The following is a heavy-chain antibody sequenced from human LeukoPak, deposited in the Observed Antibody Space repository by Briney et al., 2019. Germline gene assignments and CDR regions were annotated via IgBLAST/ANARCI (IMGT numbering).Heavy chain of an antibody. J-gene: IGHJ4*02. D-gene: IGHD3-10*01. CDR2: INLNSGGT. CDR3: ARDLDAYGSGDTDY. Sequence: ASVKVSCKASGGTFTSYAISWVRQAPGQGLEWMGWINLNSGGTNYAQKFQGRVTMTRDTSISTAYMELSRLRSDDTAVYYCARDLDAYGSGDTDYWGQGTLVTVSS. CDR1: GGTFTSYA. V-gene: IGHV1-2*02.